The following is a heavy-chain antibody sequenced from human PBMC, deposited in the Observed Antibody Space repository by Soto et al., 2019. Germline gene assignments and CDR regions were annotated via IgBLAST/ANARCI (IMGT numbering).Heavy chain of an antibody. J-gene: IGHJ4*02. CDR3: ARGGSSSLDY. Sequence: QVQLVQSGAEVKKPGASVKVSCKASGYTFTGYYMHWVRQAPGQGPEWMGWINPNSGGTTYAQKLQGMVTVIRDTAISTAYMELSSLRSDDTAVYYCARGGSSSLDYWGQGTLVTVSS. CDR2: INPNSGGT. D-gene: IGHD6-6*01. V-gene: IGHV1-2*02. CDR1: GYTFTGYY.